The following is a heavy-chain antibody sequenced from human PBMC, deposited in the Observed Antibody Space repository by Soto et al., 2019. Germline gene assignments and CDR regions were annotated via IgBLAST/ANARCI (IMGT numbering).Heavy chain of an antibody. V-gene: IGHV1-69*04. J-gene: IGHJ4*02. D-gene: IGHD3-10*01. CDR2: VNPILSMS. CDR3: ETSYGSGYRAFDY. Sequence: QVQLVQSGAEVKRPGSSVKVSCKASGDTFSFYSINWVRQAPGLGLEWMGRVNPILSMSNYAQRCKGRVTRSADKSTSTAYIELSGLRSEDTDMYYCETSYGSGYRAFDYWGQGAPVTVS. CDR1: GDTFSFYS.